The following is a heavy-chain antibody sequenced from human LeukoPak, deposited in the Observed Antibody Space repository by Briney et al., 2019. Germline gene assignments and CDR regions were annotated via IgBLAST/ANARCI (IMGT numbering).Heavy chain of an antibody. CDR3: ARIFTSGYSTDY. CDR2: LWYDESNK. J-gene: IGHJ4*02. V-gene: IGHV3-33*08. D-gene: IGHD3-3*01. CDR1: GLTVSSSY. Sequence: GGSLRLSCAASGLTVSSSYMSWVRQAPGKGLEWVAVLWYDESNKFYADSVKGRFTISRDTSKNTLYLQMNSLRAEDTAVYYCARIFTSGYSTDYWGQGTLVTVSS.